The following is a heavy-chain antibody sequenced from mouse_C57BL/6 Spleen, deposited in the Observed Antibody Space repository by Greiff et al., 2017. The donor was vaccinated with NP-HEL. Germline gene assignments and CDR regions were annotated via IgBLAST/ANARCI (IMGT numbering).Heavy chain of an antibody. CDR2: IYPGDGDT. V-gene: IGHV1-82*01. D-gene: IGHD1-1*01. Sequence: VQLQQSGPELVKPGASVKISCKASGYAFSSSWMNWVKQRPGKGLEWIGRIYPGDGDTNYNGKFKGKATLTADKSSSTAYMQLSSLTSEDSAVYFCARWGHYYGRSYAMDYWGQGTSVTVSS. J-gene: IGHJ4*01. CDR3: ARWGHYYGRSYAMDY. CDR1: GYAFSSSW.